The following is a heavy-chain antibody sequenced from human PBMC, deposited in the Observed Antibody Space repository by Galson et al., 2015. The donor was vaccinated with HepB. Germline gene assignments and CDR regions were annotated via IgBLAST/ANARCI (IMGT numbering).Heavy chain of an antibody. D-gene: IGHD1-26*01. CDR2: FVPVDGET. J-gene: IGHJ5*02. Sequence: SVKVSCKVSGYTLTELAMQWVRQAPGEGLEWMGGFVPVDGETIYAQKFQGRVTMTEDTSTDTAYMELSSLRSEDTAVYYCAPGGVATTTGWFDPWGQGTLVTVSS. CDR3: APGGVATTTGWFDP. CDR1: GYTLTELA. V-gene: IGHV1-24*01.